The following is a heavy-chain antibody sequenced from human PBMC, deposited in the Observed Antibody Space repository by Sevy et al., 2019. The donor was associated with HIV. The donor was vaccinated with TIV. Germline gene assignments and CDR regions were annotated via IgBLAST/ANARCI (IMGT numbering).Heavy chain of an antibody. V-gene: IGHV1-18*04. CDR1: GYTFNTFG. CDR3: ARDSIPLVQGIIITPYYYGMDV. CDR2: ISAYNGNT. Sequence: ASVKVSRNTSGYTFNTFGINWVPHAPGQGLQSVRCISAYNGNTKYVQKLQGRVSMTTETSTSTVYMELRSLRSDDTAVYYCARDSIPLVQGIIITPYYYGMDVWGQGTTVTVSS. D-gene: IGHD3-10*01. J-gene: IGHJ6*02.